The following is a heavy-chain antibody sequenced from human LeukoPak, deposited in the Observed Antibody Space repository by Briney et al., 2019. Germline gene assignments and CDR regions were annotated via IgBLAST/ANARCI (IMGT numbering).Heavy chain of an antibody. V-gene: IGHV3-23*01. J-gene: IGHJ3*02. Sequence: GGSLRLSCAASGFTFSSYAMSWVRQAPGKGLEWVSSISGSGGSTYYADSVKGRFTISRDNAKNSLYLQMNSLRAEDTAVYYSVRYSSSSATFDIWGQGTMVTVSS. CDR1: GFTFSSYA. D-gene: IGHD6-6*01. CDR2: ISGSGGST. CDR3: VRYSSSSATFDI.